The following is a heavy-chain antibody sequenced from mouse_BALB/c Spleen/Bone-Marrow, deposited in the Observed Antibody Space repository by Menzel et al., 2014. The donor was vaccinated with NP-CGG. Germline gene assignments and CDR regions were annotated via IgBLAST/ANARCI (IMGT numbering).Heavy chain of an antibody. CDR2: IWAGGST. CDR3: ARVPAYYTYAMDY. D-gene: IGHD2-12*01. V-gene: IGHV2-9*02. Sequence: VQLVESGPGLVAPSQSLSIPCTVSGFSLTSYGVHWVRQPPGKALEWLGVIWAGGSTNYNSALMSRLSISKDNSKSQVFLKMNSLQTDDTAMYYCARVPAYYTYAMDYWGQGTSVTVSS. J-gene: IGHJ4*01. CDR1: GFSLTSYG.